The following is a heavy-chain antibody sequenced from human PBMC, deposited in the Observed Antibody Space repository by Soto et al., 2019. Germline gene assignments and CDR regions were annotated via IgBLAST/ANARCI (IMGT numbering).Heavy chain of an antibody. CDR2: IITKTDGGTT. Sequence: GGSLRLSCAASGFTFSNAWMNWVRQAPGKGLEWVGRIITKTDGGTTDYAAPVKGRFTISRDDSKNTLYLQMNSLKTEDTAVYYCTTPLYCSSTSCSYYYYYYGMDVWGQGTTVTAP. J-gene: IGHJ6*02. CDR3: TTPLYCSSTSCSYYYYYYGMDV. V-gene: IGHV3-15*07. D-gene: IGHD2-2*01. CDR1: GFTFSNAW.